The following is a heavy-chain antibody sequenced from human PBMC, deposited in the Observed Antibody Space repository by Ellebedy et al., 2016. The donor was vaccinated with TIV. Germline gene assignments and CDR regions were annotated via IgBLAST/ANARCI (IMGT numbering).Heavy chain of an antibody. CDR1: GFTFSSYA. D-gene: IGHD2-21*01. CDR2: ISGSGGST. V-gene: IGHV3-23*01. CDR3: ARQTGLLDV. J-gene: IGHJ6*02. Sequence: GESLKISXAASGFTFSSYAMSWVRQAPGKGLEWVSAISGSGGSTYYADSVKGRFTISRDNSKNTLYLQMNSLRAEDTAVYYCARQTGLLDVWGQGTTVTVSS.